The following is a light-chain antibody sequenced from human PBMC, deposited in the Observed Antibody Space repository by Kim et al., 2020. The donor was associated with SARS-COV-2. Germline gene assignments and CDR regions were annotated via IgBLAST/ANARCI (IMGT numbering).Light chain of an antibody. CDR3: GTWDTSLSAGV. CDR1: SSNIGNNY. Sequence: GQKDTISCSGSSSNIGNNYVSWYQQRPGTAPKVLIYDNNRRPSGIPDRFSGSKSGTSATLGITGLQTGDEADYYCGTWDTSLSAGVFGGGTQLTVL. V-gene: IGLV1-51*01. CDR2: DNN. J-gene: IGLJ3*02.